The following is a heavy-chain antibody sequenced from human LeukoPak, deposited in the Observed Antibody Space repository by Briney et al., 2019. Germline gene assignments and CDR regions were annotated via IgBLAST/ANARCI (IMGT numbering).Heavy chain of an antibody. CDR2: IYTSGST. V-gene: IGHV4-61*02. CDR1: GGSISSGSYY. Sequence: SETLSLTCTVSGGSISSGSYYWSWIRQPAGKGLEWIGRIYTSGSTNYNPSLKSRVTISVDTSKNQFSLKLSSVTAADTAIYYCARIDSHDSGDYWGQGTLVTVSS. CDR3: ARIDSHDSGDY. J-gene: IGHJ4*02. D-gene: IGHD3-10*01.